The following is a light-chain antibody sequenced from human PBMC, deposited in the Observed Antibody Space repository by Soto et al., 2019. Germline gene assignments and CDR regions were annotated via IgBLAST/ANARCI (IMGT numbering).Light chain of an antibody. J-gene: IGKJ5*01. CDR3: QQYHHWPPIT. Sequence: EIVMTQSPATLSVSPGERATLSCRASQSVRTKLAWYQQKAGQAPRLLIYGASTRATDIPARFSGSGSGTEFTLTISSLQSEDFAVYYCQQYHHWPPITFGQGTRLEIK. CDR1: QSVRTK. CDR2: GAS. V-gene: IGKV3-15*01.